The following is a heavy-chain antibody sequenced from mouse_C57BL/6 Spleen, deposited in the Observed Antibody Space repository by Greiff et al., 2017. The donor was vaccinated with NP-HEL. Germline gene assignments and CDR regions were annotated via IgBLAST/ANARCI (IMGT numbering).Heavy chain of an antibody. CDR1: GYTFTDYN. CDR3: ARLDTTVVAERDAMDY. V-gene: IGHV1-18*01. D-gene: IGHD1-1*01. CDR2: INPNNGGT. Sequence: VQLQQSGPELVKPGASVKIPCKASGYTFTDYNMDWVKQSHGKSLEWIGDINPNNGGTIYNQKFKGKATLTVDKSSSTAYMELRSLTSEDTAVYYCARLDTTVVAERDAMDYWGQGTSVTVSS. J-gene: IGHJ4*01.